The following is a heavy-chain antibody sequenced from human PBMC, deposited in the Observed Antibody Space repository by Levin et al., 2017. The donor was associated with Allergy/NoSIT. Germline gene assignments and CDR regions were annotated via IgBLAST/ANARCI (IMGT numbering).Heavy chain of an antibody. CDR3: ARDGSGWGEVLGYYFDY. V-gene: IGHV3-30-3*01. D-gene: IGHD6-19*01. CDR1: GFTFSSYA. Sequence: GGSLRLSCAASGFTFSSYAMHWVRQAPGKGLEWVAVISYDGSNKYYADSVKGRFTISRDNSKNTLYLQMNSLRAEDTAVYYCARDGSGWGEVLGYYFDYWGQGTLVTVSS. J-gene: IGHJ4*02. CDR2: ISYDGSNK.